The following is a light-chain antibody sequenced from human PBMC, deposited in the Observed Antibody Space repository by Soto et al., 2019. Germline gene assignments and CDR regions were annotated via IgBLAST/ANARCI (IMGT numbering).Light chain of an antibody. V-gene: IGKV3-15*01. CDR3: QQYYKWYT. J-gene: IGKJ2*01. CDR1: QSVVNN. Sequence: EIVMTQSPATLAVSPGERVTLSCGASQSVVNNLAWYQQKPGQAPRLLIYGASTRATGIPARFSGSGSGTEFTLTISSLQSEDFAVYYCQQYYKWYTFGQGTKLEIK. CDR2: GAS.